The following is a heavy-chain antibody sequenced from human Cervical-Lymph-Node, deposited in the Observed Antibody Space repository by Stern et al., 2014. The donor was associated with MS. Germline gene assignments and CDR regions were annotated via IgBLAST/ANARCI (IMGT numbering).Heavy chain of an antibody. Sequence: QAQLQESGPGLVKPSQTLSLTCTVSGGSISSGDYYWSWIRPPPGKGLEWIGYIYYSGSTYYNPSLKSRVTISVDTSKNQFSLKLSSVTAADMAVYYCASANCSSTSCPNWFDPWGQGTLVTVSS. CDR1: GGSISSGDYY. CDR3: ASANCSSTSCPNWFDP. V-gene: IGHV4-30-4*01. CDR2: IYYSGST. D-gene: IGHD2-2*01. J-gene: IGHJ5*02.